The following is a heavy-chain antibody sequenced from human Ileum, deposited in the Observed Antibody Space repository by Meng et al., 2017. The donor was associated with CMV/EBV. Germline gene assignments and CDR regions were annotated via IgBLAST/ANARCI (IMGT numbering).Heavy chain of an antibody. CDR3: ARHGADHCASTSCPNWFDP. CDR2: ISGSGGNT. D-gene: IGHD2-2*01. J-gene: IGHJ5*02. CDR1: FSSFA. Sequence: FSSFAMSWIRQAPGKGLEWVSTISGSGGNTHYADSVKGRVTISRDNSGNSLYLQIYSLRDEDTAVYFCARHGADHCASTSCPNWFDPWGQGTLVTVSS. V-gene: IGHV3-23*01.